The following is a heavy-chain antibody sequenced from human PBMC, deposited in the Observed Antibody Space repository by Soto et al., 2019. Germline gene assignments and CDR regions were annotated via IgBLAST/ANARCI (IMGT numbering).Heavy chain of an antibody. D-gene: IGHD3-3*01. Sequence: QITLNESGPTVVKPAEPLTLTCTFSGFSLTTSGVGVGWIRQSPGKAPEWLALIYWDDDKRYSASLKSRLTITKATSKNQVVLTMASVDPADTAAYYCAHRILRTVFALVTTAAIYFDFWGQGTPVVVSS. CDR2: IYWDDDK. CDR1: GFSLTTSGVG. V-gene: IGHV2-5*02. CDR3: AHRILRTVFALVTTAAIYFDF. J-gene: IGHJ4*02.